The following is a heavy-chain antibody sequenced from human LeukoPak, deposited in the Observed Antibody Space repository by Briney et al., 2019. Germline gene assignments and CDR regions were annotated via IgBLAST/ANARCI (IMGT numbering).Heavy chain of an antibody. CDR2: IKQDGSEK. J-gene: IGHJ4*02. CDR3: ARPPLYSYGCFDY. D-gene: IGHD5-18*01. Sequence: GGSLRLSCAASGFTFSTYWMTWVRQAPGKGLEWVANIKQDGSEKYYVDSVKGRFTISRDNAKNSLYLQMNSLRAGDTAVYYCARPPLYSYGCFDYWGQGTLVTVSS. V-gene: IGHV3-7*01. CDR1: GFTFSTYW.